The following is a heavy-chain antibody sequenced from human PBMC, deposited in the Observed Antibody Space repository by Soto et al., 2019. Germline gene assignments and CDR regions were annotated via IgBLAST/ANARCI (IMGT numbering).Heavy chain of an antibody. V-gene: IGHV1-18*01. Sequence: ASVKVSCKASGYTFTSYGISWVRQAPGQGLEWMGWISAYNGNTNYAQRLQGRVTMTTDTSTSTAYMELRSLRSDDTAVYYCARVYSSGHSLDYWGQGTLVTVSS. J-gene: IGHJ4*02. D-gene: IGHD6-19*01. CDR3: ARVYSSGHSLDY. CDR1: GYTFTSYG. CDR2: ISAYNGNT.